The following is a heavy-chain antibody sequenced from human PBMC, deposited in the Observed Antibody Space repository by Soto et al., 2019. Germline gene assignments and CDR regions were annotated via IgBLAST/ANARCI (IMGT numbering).Heavy chain of an antibody. V-gene: IGHV2-5*02. CDR3: AHRLSGYSWNGGYFDY. J-gene: IGHJ4*02. D-gene: IGHD1-1*01. CDR2: IYWDDDK. Sequence: QITLKGSGPTLVKPTQTLTLTCTFSGFSLTTSPMGVGWIRQPPGKALEWLVVIYWDDDKSYSPSLKSKLTITKDTSKNQVVLTVTNMDPVDTATYYCAHRLSGYSWNGGYFDYWGQGALVTVSS. CDR1: GFSLTTSPMG.